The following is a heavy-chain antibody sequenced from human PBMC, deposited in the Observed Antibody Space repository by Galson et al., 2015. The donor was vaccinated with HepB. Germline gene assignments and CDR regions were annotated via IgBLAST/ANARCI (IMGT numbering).Heavy chain of an antibody. CDR1: GFSFSTYA. CDR3: AKERYYYDSSNYPDYYFDY. Sequence: SLRLSCAASGFSFSTYAMSWVRQAPGKGLEWVSGISGSGGSTYYADSVKGRVTISRDNFKKTLYLQMSSLRAEDTAIYYCAKERYYYDSSNYPDYYFDYWGQGTLVTVSS. CDR2: ISGSGGST. J-gene: IGHJ4*02. V-gene: IGHV3-23*01. D-gene: IGHD3-22*01.